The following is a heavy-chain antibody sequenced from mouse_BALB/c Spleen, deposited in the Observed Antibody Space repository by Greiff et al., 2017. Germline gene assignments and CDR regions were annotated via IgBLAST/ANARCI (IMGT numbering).Heavy chain of an antibody. CDR1: GFTFTDYY. CDR3: ARDINSGTGDWFAY. Sequence: EVKVVESGGGLVQPGGSLRLSCATSGFTFTDYYMSWVRQPPGKALEWLGFIRNKANGYTTEYSASVKGRFTISRDNSQSILYLQMNTLRAEDSATYYCARDINSGTGDWFAYWGQGTLVTVSA. D-gene: IGHD4-1*01. J-gene: IGHJ3*01. V-gene: IGHV7-3*02. CDR2: IRNKANGYTT.